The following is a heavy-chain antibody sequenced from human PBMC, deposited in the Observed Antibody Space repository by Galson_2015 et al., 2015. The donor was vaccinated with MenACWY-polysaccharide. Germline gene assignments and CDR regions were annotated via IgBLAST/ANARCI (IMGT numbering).Heavy chain of an antibody. CDR1: GYSFTTYW. CDR3: VRQGGQLVSLDF. D-gene: IGHD6-6*01. CDR2: INPGDSDT. J-gene: IGHJ4*02. V-gene: IGHV5-51*01. Sequence: QSGAEVKKPGESLKISCKGSGYSFTTYWIGWVRQMPGKGLEWMGIINPGDSDTRYSPSFQGQVTISVDKSISTAYPQWSSLKASDTTMYYCVRQGGQLVSLDFWGQGTLVTVSS.